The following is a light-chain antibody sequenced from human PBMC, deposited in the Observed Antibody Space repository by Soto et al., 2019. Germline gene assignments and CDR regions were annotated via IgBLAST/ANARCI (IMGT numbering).Light chain of an antibody. CDR2: NNN. CDR3: ATWDDSLNGSV. V-gene: IGLV1-44*01. CDR1: SSNIGSNT. J-gene: IGLJ1*01. Sequence: QSVLTQPPSASGTPGQTVTISCSGSSSNIGSNTVHWYQHLPGTAPQLLIYNNNQRPSGVPDRFSGSKSGTSASLAISGLQSDDEADYYCATWDDSLNGSVFGTGTKLTVL.